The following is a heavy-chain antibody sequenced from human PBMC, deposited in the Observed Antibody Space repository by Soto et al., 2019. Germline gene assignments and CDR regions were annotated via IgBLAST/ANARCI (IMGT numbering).Heavy chain of an antibody. CDR1: GFTFSSYN. CDR3: TRLSHYGDYRRAGDY. V-gene: IGHV3-21*04. CDR2: ISSSSSYI. Sequence: GSLRLSCAASGFTFSSYNMNWVRQAPGKGLEWVSSISSSSSYIYYADSVKGRFTISRDNAKNTAYLQMNSLKTEDTAVYYCTRLSHYGDYRRAGDYWGQGTLVTVSS. J-gene: IGHJ4*02. D-gene: IGHD4-17*01.